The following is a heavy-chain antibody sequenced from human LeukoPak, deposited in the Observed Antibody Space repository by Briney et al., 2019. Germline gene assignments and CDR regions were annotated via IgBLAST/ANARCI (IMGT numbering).Heavy chain of an antibody. CDR3: VPTAAYATVNYCYFDY. V-gene: IGHV1-2*02. CDR1: GYTFPHYY. Sequence: ASVEVSCQASGYTFPHYYMHWVRQAPGQGVEWMGGINPNTGGTNYAQKFQGSVTMTRDTSITTAYMELRRLRSDDTAVYYCVPTAAYATVNYCYFDYWGQGTLVTVSS. CDR2: INPNTGGT. J-gene: IGHJ4*02. D-gene: IGHD4-17*01.